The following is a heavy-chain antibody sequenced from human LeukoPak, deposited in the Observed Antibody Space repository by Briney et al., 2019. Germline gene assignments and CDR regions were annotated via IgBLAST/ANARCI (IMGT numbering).Heavy chain of an antibody. V-gene: IGHV3-23*01. CDR3: ARSATSITGTIEHYFDY. CDR1: GFTFSSYA. Sequence: GGSLRLSCAASGFTFSSYAVNWVRQAPGKGLEWVSVISRSGSTTYYADSVKGRFTISRDTSKNTLYLQMNSLRAEDTAVYYCARSATSITGTIEHYFDYWGQGTLVTVSS. CDR2: ISRSGSTT. D-gene: IGHD1-7*01. J-gene: IGHJ4*02.